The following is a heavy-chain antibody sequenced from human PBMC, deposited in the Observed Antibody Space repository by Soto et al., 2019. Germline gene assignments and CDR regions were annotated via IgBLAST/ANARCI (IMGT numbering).Heavy chain of an antibody. J-gene: IGHJ4*02. CDR3: ARNTSIPAANAWAFNY. D-gene: IGHD2-2*01. CDR1: GSSISSYY. Sequence: SVSLSLTCTVSGSSISSYYWSWIRQPPGKGLEWIGYIYYSGSTNYNPSLKSRVTTSVDTSKNQFSLKLSSVTAADTAVYYCARNTSIPAANAWAFNYCGRRTMIAVSS. CDR2: IYYSGST. V-gene: IGHV4-59*01.